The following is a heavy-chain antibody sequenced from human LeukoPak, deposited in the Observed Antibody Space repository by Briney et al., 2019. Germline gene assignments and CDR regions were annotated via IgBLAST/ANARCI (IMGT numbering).Heavy chain of an antibody. V-gene: IGHV3-49*04. D-gene: IGHD2-2*01. CDR1: GFTFGDYA. CDR3: TRDHQPVVPAADYYFDY. CDR2: IRSKAYGGTT. Sequence: GRSLRLSCTASGFTFGDYAMSWVRQAPGKGLGWVGFIRSKAYGGTTEYAASVKGRFTISRDDSKSIANLQMNSLKTDVTAVYYCTRDHQPVVPAADYYFDYWGQGTLVTVSS. J-gene: IGHJ4*02.